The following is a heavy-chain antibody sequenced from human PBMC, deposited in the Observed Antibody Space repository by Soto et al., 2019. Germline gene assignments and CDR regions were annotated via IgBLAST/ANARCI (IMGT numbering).Heavy chain of an antibody. J-gene: IGHJ3*01. D-gene: IGHD5-18*01. CDR1: GFNFNDYA. CDR3: AKGMKGIQLWSAGAYDA. Sequence: EVQLVESGGGLVQPGRSLRLSCAASGFNFNDYAMHWVRQGPGKGLEWVASISWNRENFAYADSVQGRSTISRDNAKSSLYLRMRRLRPAGTAVYYCAKGMKGIQLWSAGAYDAWGRGTMVTVSS. CDR2: ISWNRENF. V-gene: IGHV3-9*01.